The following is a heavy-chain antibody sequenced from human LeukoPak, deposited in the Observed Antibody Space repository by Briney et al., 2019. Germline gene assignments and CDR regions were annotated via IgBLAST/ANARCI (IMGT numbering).Heavy chain of an antibody. J-gene: IGHJ6*02. D-gene: IGHD3-3*01. Sequence: ASVTVSCKASGGTFSSYAISWVRQAPGQGLEWMGRIIPILGIANYAQKFQGRVTITADKSTSTAYMELSSLRSEDTAVYYCARERYDFWSGKPRYYYGMDVWGQGTTVTVSS. CDR2: IIPILGIA. CDR1: GGTFSSYA. CDR3: ARERYDFWSGKPRYYYGMDV. V-gene: IGHV1-69*04.